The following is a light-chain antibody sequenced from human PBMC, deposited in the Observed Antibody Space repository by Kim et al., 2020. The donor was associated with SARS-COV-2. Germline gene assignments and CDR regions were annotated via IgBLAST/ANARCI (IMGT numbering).Light chain of an antibody. CDR1: QSISSD. Sequence: SVSPGERAPLSCTASQSISSDVAWYQQKRGQPPRLLIYSASTRATGIPARCSGSGSGTEFTLTISSLQSEDFAVYYCQQDNNWPYTFGQGTKLEI. CDR2: SAS. J-gene: IGKJ2*01. CDR3: QQDNNWPYT. V-gene: IGKV3-15*01.